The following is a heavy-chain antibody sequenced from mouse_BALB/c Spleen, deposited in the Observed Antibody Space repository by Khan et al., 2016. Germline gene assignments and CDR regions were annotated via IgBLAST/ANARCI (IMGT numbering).Heavy chain of an antibody. CDR1: GFSLTNSG. CDR3: ASDDQDFDAWFAS. CDR2: IWAGGST. Sequence: VQLQESGPGLVAPSQSLSITCTVSGFSLTNSGVHWVRQPPRKGLDWLGVIWAGGSTDYNSALMSRLSITRDNTQHQAFLKMNSLPPDDTAMYYCASDDQDFDAWFASWGQGTLVPVSA. J-gene: IGHJ3*01. V-gene: IGHV2-9*02.